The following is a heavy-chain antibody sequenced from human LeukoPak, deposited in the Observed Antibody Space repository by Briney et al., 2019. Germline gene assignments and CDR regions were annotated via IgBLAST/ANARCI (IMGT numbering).Heavy chain of an antibody. Sequence: SETLSLTCTVSGGSISSYYWSWIRQPPGKGLEWIGYIYHSESTNYNPSLKSRLTISVDKSKNQFSLKLSAVTAADTAIYYCARSGPPDYLDYWGQGTLVTVSS. V-gene: IGHV4-59*01. CDR3: ARSGPPDYLDY. D-gene: IGHD1-14*01. CDR1: GGSISSYY. CDR2: IYHSEST. J-gene: IGHJ4*02.